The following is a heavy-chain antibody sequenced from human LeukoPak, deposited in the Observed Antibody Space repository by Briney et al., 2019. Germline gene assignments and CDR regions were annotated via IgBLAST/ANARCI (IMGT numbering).Heavy chain of an antibody. D-gene: IGHD3-10*01. Sequence: KPSETLSLTCAVYGGSFSGYYWSWIRQPPGKGLEWIGEINHSGSTNYNPSLKSRVTISVDTSKNQFSLKLSSVTAADTAVYYCARRTLRGVILSWGQGTLVTVSS. V-gene: IGHV4-34*01. CDR3: ARRTLRGVILS. CDR1: GGSFSGYY. J-gene: IGHJ5*02. CDR2: INHSGST.